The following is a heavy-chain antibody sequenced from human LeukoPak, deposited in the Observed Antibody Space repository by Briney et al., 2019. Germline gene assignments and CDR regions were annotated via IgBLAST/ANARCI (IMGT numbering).Heavy chain of an antibody. CDR3: ARGSVVLEWFSALFDL. D-gene: IGHD3-3*01. V-gene: IGHV4-31*03. CDR1: GDSISSGGFY. CDR2: IHYGGNT. Sequence: PSETLSLTCTVSGDSISSGGFYWSWIRHSPGKGLEWIGSIHYGGNTYYNPSLKSRVSILMDTSKKQFSLRLNSVTAADTAVYHCARGSVVLEWFSALFDLWGQGALVTVSS. J-gene: IGHJ4*02.